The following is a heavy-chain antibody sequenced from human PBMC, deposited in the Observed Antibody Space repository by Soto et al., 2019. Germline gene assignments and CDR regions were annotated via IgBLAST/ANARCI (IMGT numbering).Heavy chain of an antibody. V-gene: IGHV4-34*01. J-gene: IGHJ5*02. Sequence: SETLSLTCAVYGGSFSGFSWSWIRQPPGKGLEWIGEINHSGGIDYNPSLKSRVTISLDTSKKQFSLKLTSMTAADTAVYFCARGRVHYEILTPNYKRRFWFDPWGQGNLVT. CDR3: ARGRVHYEILTPNYKRRFWFDP. D-gene: IGHD3-9*01. CDR2: INHSGGI. CDR1: GGSFSGFS.